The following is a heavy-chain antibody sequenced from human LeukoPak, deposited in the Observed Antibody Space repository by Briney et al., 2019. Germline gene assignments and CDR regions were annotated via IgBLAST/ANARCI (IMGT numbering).Heavy chain of an antibody. CDR1: GYTFTSYY. Sequence: ASVKVSCKASGYTFTSYYMHWVRQAPGQGLEWMGIINPSGGSTSYAQKFQGRVTMTRDTSTSTVYMELSSLRSEDTAVYYCARGAFGNRGIYYCYGMDVWGQGTTVTVSS. D-gene: IGHD1-14*01. CDR3: ARGAFGNRGIYYCYGMDV. J-gene: IGHJ6*02. V-gene: IGHV1-46*01. CDR2: INPSGGST.